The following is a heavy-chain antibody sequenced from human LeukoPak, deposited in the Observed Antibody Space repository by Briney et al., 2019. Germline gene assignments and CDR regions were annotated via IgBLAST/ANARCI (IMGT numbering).Heavy chain of an antibody. D-gene: IGHD1-26*01. J-gene: IGHJ4*02. CDR1: GGSINTYY. CDR3: AVGWELLTP. V-gene: IGHV4-59*08. Sequence: SETLSLTCTVSGGSINTYYWSWIRQPPGKGLEWIGYIYYSGSTNYNPSLKSRVTISVDTSKNQFSLKLSSVTAADTAVYYCAVGWELLTPWGQGTLVTVSS. CDR2: IYYSGST.